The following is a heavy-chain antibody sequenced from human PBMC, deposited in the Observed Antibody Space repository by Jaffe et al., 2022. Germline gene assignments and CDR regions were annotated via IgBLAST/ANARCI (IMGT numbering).Heavy chain of an antibody. Sequence: EIQLVESGGGLVQPGRSLRLSCVAAGFSFADYGMHWVRQAPGKGLEWVAGISGNSDGMGHAGSVRGRFTISRDNAKNSLYLQMNSLRPEDTALYYCAKGGYYGPGNQWCFDYWGQGILVTVSS. CDR1: GFSFADYG. J-gene: IGHJ4*02. V-gene: IGHV3-9*01. D-gene: IGHD3-10*01. CDR2: ISGNSDGM. CDR3: AKGGYYGPGNQWCFDY.